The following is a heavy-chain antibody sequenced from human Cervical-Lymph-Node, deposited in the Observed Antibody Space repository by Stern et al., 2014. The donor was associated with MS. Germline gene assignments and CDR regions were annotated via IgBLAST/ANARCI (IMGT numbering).Heavy chain of an antibody. J-gene: IGHJ5*02. Sequence: VELVESGAEVKKPGSSVKVCCKASGGTFSKFASSWVGQARGQGIEWMGGILAVFVTPTYAQEFRGSVTITADVSTITVYMELSSLRSDDTAVYYCALSSETSDRWYSLGYDLWGQGTLVTVSS. CDR3: ALSSETSDRWYSLGYDL. V-gene: IGHV1-69*01. CDR2: ILAVFVTP. D-gene: IGHD6-13*01. CDR1: GGTFSKFA.